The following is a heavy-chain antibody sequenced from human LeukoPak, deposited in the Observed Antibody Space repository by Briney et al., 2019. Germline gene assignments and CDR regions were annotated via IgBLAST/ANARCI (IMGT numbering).Heavy chain of an antibody. J-gene: IGHJ6*03. D-gene: IGHD6-6*01. CDR2: IYTSGST. Sequence: SETLSLTCTVSGGSISSYYWSWIRQPAGKGLEWIGRIYTSGSTNYNPSLKSRVTMSVDTSKNQFSLKLSSVTAADTAVYYCARDGSSSPEPSYYYYYMDVWGKGTTVTVSS. CDR3: ARDGSSSPEPSYYYYYMDV. CDR1: GGSISSYY. V-gene: IGHV4-4*07.